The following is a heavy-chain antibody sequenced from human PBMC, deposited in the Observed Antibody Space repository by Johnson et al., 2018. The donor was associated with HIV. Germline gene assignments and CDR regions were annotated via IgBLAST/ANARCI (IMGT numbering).Heavy chain of an antibody. V-gene: IGHV3-30-3*01. Sequence: QMQLVESGGGVVQPGRSLRLSCAASGFTFSSYAMHWVRQAPGKGLEWVAVISYDGSNKYYADSVKGRFTISRDNSKNTLYLQMNSLRAEDTAVYYCAKDRDYDSNWDAFDIWGQGTMVTVSS. CDR1: GFTFSSYA. J-gene: IGHJ3*02. CDR3: AKDRDYDSNWDAFDI. CDR2: ISYDGSNK. D-gene: IGHD3-22*01.